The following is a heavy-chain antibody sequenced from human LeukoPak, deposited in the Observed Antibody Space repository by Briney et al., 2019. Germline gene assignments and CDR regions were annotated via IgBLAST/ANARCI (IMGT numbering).Heavy chain of an antibody. D-gene: IGHD6-19*01. CDR3: ARGGVSSAWYFVY. CDR2: ISSSSSYI. V-gene: IGHV3-21*01. J-gene: IGHJ4*02. CDR1: GFTFSSNS. Sequence: PGRSLRLSCAASGFTFSSNSMNWVRQAPGKGLEWVSSISSSSSYIYYADSVKGRFTISRDNAKNSLYLQMNSLRAEDTAVYYCARGGVSSAWYFVYWGQGTLVTVSS.